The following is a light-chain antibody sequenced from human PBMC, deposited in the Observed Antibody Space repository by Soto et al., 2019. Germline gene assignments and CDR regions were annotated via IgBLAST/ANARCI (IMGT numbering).Light chain of an antibody. CDR3: QQYNDWPPHT. CDR2: DAS. V-gene: IGKV3-15*01. Sequence: ETLMTQSPGTLSVSPGERATLSCRASQSVSNSVAWYQHKPGQPPRLLIYDASTRATGIPARFSGSGSGTDFTLTISSLQSEDFAVYYCQQYNDWPPHTFGQGTKLEIK. CDR1: QSVSNS. J-gene: IGKJ2*01.